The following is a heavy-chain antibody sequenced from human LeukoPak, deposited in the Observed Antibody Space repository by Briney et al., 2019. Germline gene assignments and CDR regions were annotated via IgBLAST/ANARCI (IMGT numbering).Heavy chain of an antibody. CDR3: ARVRMSIMDV. V-gene: IGHV3-48*03. J-gene: IGHJ6*02. D-gene: IGHD6-6*01. Sequence: GGSLRLSCVTSGFAFSYSEMTWVRQAPGKGLELVSYISTTGSARYYADSLKGRFTISRDNAKNSVYLQINSLRAEDTGIYYCARVRMSIMDVWGQGTTVTVSS. CDR2: ISTTGSAR. CDR1: GFAFSYSE.